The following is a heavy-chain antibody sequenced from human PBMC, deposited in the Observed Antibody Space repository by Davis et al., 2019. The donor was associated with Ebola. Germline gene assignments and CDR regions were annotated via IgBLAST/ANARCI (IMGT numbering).Heavy chain of an antibody. J-gene: IGHJ6*04. CDR1: GFTFRTYS. D-gene: IGHD5-18*01. CDR3: ARTHTAYGMDV. CDR2: IRYDGSNE. V-gene: IGHV3-30*02. Sequence: GESLKISCSASGFTFRTYSMDWVRQAPGKGLEWVAFIRYDGSNEYYADSVKGRFTISRDNAKNSLYLQMNSLRAEDTAVYYCARTHTAYGMDVWGKGTTVTVSS.